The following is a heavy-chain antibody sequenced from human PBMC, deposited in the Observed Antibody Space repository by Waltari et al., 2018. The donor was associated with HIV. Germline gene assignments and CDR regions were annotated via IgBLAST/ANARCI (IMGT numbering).Heavy chain of an antibody. CDR3: ARTVAYCSGGSCYRHFDY. CDR1: GGSLSSYS. CDR2: IYTSGRT. V-gene: IGHV4-4*07. J-gene: IGHJ4*02. Sequence: QVQLQESGPGLVKPSETLSLTCTVSGGSLSSYSWRWVRQPAGKGLEWIGRIYTSGRTNDNPSLKSRVTMSVDTSKNQFSLKLSSVTAADTAVYYCARTVAYCSGGSCYRHFDYWGQGTLVTVSS. D-gene: IGHD2-15*01.